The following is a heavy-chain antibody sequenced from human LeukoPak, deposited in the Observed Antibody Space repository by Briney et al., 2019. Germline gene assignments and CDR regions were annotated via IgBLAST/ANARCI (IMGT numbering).Heavy chain of an antibody. D-gene: IGHD6-13*01. CDR2: IYKIGST. CDR1: GFTVSTSY. J-gene: IGHJ6*02. CDR3: AKGLVSSWSSFASYYGMDV. V-gene: IGHV3-53*01. Sequence: GGSLRHPGVASGFTVSTSYMTWVRQATGKGLEWVSIIYKIGSTYYADSVKGRFTISRDSSKNTLNLLMNSLRAEDTAVYYCAKGLVSSWSSFASYYGMDVWGQGTTVTVSS.